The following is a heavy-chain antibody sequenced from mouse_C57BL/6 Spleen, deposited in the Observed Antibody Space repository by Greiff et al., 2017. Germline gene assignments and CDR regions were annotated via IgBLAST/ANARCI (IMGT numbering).Heavy chain of an antibody. V-gene: IGHV3-6*01. D-gene: IGHD3-1*01. CDR3: ARDRDPSLDY. Sequence: ESGPGLVKPSQSLSLTCSVTGYSITSGYYWNWIRQIPGNKLEWMGYISYDGSNNYNPSLKNRISITRDTSKNQFFLKLNSVTTEDTATYYCARDRDPSLDYWGQGTTLTVSS. CDR2: ISYDGSN. CDR1: GYSITSGYY. J-gene: IGHJ2*01.